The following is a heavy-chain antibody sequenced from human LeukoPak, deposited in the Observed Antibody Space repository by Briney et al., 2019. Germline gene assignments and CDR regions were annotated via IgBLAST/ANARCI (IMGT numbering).Heavy chain of an antibody. V-gene: IGHV3-23*01. Sequence: GGSLRLSCAASGFTFSSYAMSWVRQAPGKGLEWVSAISGSGGSTYYADSVKGRFTISRDNSKNTLYLQMNSLRAEDTAVYYCAKTKEDIVVMVAADNWFDPWGQGTLVTVSS. CDR3: AKTKEDIVVMVAADNWFDP. CDR2: ISGSGGST. J-gene: IGHJ5*02. D-gene: IGHD2-15*01. CDR1: GFTFSSYA.